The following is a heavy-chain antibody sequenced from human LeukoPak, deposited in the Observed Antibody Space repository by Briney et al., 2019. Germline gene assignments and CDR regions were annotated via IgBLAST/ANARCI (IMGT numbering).Heavy chain of an antibody. J-gene: IGHJ4*02. Sequence: GGSLRLSCAASGFAFSAYGMHWVRQAPGKGLEWVAVIWSDGGKSYNSDSVKGRFTISRDNSKNTLYLQMNSLRADDTAVYYCATDSIGPATDFDYWGQGTLVTVSS. CDR1: GFAFSAYG. CDR3: ATDSIGPATDFDY. V-gene: IGHV3-33*01. D-gene: IGHD2-2*01. CDR2: IWSDGGKS.